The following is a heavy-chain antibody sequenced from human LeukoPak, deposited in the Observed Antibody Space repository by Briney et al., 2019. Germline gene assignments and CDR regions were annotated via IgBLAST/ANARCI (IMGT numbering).Heavy chain of an antibody. Sequence: SETLSLTYTVSGGSISSHYWSWIRQPPGKGLEWIGYIYYSGSTNYNPSLKSRVTISVDTSKNQFSLKLSSVTAADTAVYYCARESLVATITSFRYYMDVWGKGTTVTVSS. CDR3: ARESLVATITSFRYYMDV. V-gene: IGHV4-59*11. CDR1: GGSISSHY. D-gene: IGHD5-12*01. J-gene: IGHJ6*03. CDR2: IYYSGST.